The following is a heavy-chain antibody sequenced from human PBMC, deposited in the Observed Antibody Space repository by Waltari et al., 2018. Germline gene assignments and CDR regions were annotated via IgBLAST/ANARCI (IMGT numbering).Heavy chain of an antibody. D-gene: IGHD6-6*01. CDR2: IYHSGST. Sequence: QVQLQESGPGLVKPSETLSLTCAVSGYSISSGYYWGWIRQPPGKGLEWIGRIYHSGSTSYNPSLKSRVTISVDTSKNQFSLKLSSVTAADTAVYYCATSLIAARPGNGYWGQGTLVIVSS. CDR3: ATSLIAARPGNGY. CDR1: GYSISSGYY. V-gene: IGHV4-38-2*01. J-gene: IGHJ4*02.